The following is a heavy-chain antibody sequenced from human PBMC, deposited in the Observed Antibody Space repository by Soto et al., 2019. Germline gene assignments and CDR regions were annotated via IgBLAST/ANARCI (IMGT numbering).Heavy chain of an antibody. CDR2: IYYSGTTNYYSGST. Sequence: TSETLSLTCTVSGGSISDYYWSWIRQPPGKGLEWIGYIYYSGTTNYYSGSTNYNPSLKSRVTISLDKSKNQFSLRLSSVIAADTAVYYCARDVPEGGILDPLRYRYWGQATLVTVSS. CDR1: GGSISDYY. D-gene: IGHD3-3*01. J-gene: IGHJ4*02. V-gene: IGHV4-59*01. CDR3: ARDVPEGGILDPLRYRY.